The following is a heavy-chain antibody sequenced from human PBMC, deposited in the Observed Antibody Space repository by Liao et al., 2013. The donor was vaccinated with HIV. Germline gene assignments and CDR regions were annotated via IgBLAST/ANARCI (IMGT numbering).Heavy chain of an antibody. V-gene: IGHV4-59*01. Sequence: QVQLQESGPGLVKPSETLSLTCTVSGGSISNYYWSWIRQPPGKGLEWIGYIYYSGNTNYNPSLKSRVTIAVDTSKNQFSLRLSSVTAADTALYYCARWELLRYAFDIWGQGTMVTVSS. J-gene: IGHJ3*02. CDR1: GGSISNYY. D-gene: IGHD1-26*01. CDR2: IYYSGNT. CDR3: ARWELLRYAFDI.